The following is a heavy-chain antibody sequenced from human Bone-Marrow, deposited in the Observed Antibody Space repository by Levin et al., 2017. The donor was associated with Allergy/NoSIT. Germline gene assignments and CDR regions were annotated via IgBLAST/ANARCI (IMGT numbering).Heavy chain of an antibody. Sequence: LRLSCAISGARVSRDKTAWNWIRQSPSRGLEWLGRTYYRSKWYSEYAVSVKSRLIINSDTSKNQVSLQLKSVTPEDTAVYYCARGYYYMDVWDKGATVSVS. J-gene: IGHJ6*03. CDR3: ARGYYYMDV. V-gene: IGHV6-1*01. D-gene: IGHD3-10*01. CDR1: GARVSRDKTA. CDR2: TYYRSKWYS.